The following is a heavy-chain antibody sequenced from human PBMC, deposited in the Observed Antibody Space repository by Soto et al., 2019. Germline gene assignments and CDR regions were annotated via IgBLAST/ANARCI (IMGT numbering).Heavy chain of an antibody. V-gene: IGHV4-34*01. CDR1: GGSFSGYY. J-gene: IGHJ5*02. CDR2: INHSGST. CDR3: ARGPIAADGTGWFDP. D-gene: IGHD6-13*01. Sequence: PSETLSLTCAVYGGSFSGYYWSWIRQPPGKGLEWIGEINHSGSTNYNPSLKSRVTISVDTSKNQFSLKLSSVTAADTAVYYCARGPIAADGTGWFDPWGQGTLLTAPQ.